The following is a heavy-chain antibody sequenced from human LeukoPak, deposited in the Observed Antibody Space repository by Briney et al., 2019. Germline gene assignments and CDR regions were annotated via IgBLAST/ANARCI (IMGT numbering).Heavy chain of an antibody. J-gene: IGHJ4*02. V-gene: IGHV3-30-3*01. Sequence: HPGRPLRLSSVSSGFTFSSYAMPWVRQAPAKGRAWVAVISYDRSNTYYADSVKGRVTISRDNSQNTLYLQMNSLRTEDSAVCYGARSSSDGEYSFDNWGQGALVTVSS. CDR2: ISYDRSNT. CDR1: GFTFSSYA. CDR3: ARSSSDGEYSFDN. D-gene: IGHD4-17*01.